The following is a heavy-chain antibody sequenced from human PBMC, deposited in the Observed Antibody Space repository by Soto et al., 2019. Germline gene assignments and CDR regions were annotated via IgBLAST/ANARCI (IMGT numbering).Heavy chain of an antibody. D-gene: IGHD1-26*01. CDR3: ARDSRRRADSGTRPLYYFDY. CDR1: GGSIGSGDYY. V-gene: IGHV4-30-4*01. Sequence: QVQLKESGPGLVKPSQTLSLTCSVSGGSIGSGDYYWSWVRQSPGKGREGIGYIYYTGNTYYNPSLGSRVTFSVDTSQNQLSLRLSDVTVADTAVYYCARDSRRRADSGTRPLYYFDYWGQGTLVTVSS. CDR2: IYYTGNT. J-gene: IGHJ4*02.